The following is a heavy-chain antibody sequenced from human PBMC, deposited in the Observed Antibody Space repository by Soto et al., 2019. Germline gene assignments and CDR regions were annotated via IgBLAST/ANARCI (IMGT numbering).Heavy chain of an antibody. J-gene: IGHJ6*02. CDR1: GGSFSGYY. Sequence: SETLSLTCAVYGGSFSGYYWSWIRQPPGKGLEWIGEINHSGSTNYNPSLKSRVTISVDTSKNQFSLKLSSVTAADTAVYYCARALVGSGSSGSYYPHRYYYYYYGMDVWGQGTMVTVSS. V-gene: IGHV4-34*01. CDR3: ARALVGSGSSGSYYPHRYYYYYYGMDV. CDR2: INHSGST. D-gene: IGHD3-10*01.